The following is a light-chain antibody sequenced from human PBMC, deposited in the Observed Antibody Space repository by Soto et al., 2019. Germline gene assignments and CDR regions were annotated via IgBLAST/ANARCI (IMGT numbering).Light chain of an antibody. J-gene: IGKJ3*01. Sequence: EIVMTQSPATLSVSPGERATLSCRASQSVSSNLAWYQQKPGQGPRLLLYGVSTRATGIPARFSGSGSGTEFTLTISSLQSEDFAIYYCQQYNNWPKTFGRGTKVDFK. V-gene: IGKV3D-15*01. CDR1: QSVSSN. CDR3: QQYNNWPKT. CDR2: GVS.